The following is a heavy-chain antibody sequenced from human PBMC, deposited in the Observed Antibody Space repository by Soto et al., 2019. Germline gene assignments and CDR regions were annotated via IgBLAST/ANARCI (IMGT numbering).Heavy chain of an antibody. J-gene: IGHJ3*01. Sequence: QITLKESGPPLVKPTQTLTLTCTFSGFSLTTSGRGVGWIRQPPGKALEWLALFFWGDDKRYSPSLKTRLTISKDTAKSQVVLTMTNMGPEDPATYSCAHRLAMMDVFDVWGQGTVVTVSS. CDR2: FFWGDDK. CDR3: AHRLAMMDVFDV. D-gene: IGHD3-16*01. CDR1: GFSLTTSGRG. V-gene: IGHV2-5*02.